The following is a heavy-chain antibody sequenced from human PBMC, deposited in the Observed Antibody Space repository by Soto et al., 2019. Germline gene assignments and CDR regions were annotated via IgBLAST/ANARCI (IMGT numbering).Heavy chain of an antibody. J-gene: IGHJ6*02. D-gene: IGHD5-12*01. CDR1: GFTFSSYS. CDR3: AREMATRWNYYYYGMDV. CDR2: ISSSSSYI. Sequence: PGGSLRLSCAASGFTFSSYSMNCVRQAPGKGLEWVSSISSSSSYIYYADSVKGRFTISRDNAKNSLYLQMNSLRAEDTAVYYCAREMATRWNYYYYGMDVWGQGTTVTVSS. V-gene: IGHV3-21*01.